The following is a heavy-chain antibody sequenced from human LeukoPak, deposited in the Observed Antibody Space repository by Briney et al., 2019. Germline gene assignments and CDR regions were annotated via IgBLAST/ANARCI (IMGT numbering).Heavy chain of an antibody. V-gene: IGHV6-1*01. CDR2: TYYRSKWYI. CDR3: ARGQTYSGRIFDY. D-gene: IGHD1-26*01. J-gene: IGHJ4*02. Sequence: SQTLSLTSAMSGDSVSSSTAAWNWTRLSPSGGLECQGRTYYRSKWYIDFEEYVKSRITIDPDPSKNPFSLQLNSVTPDDTAVYFCARGQTYSGRIFDYWGQGTLVTVSS. CDR1: GDSVSSSTAA.